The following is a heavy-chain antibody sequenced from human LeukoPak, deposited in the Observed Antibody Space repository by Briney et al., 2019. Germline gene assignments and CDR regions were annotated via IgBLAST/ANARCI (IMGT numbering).Heavy chain of an antibody. CDR1: GYSISSGYH. J-gene: IGHJ1*01. D-gene: IGHD3-22*01. CDR2: IYHSGST. V-gene: IGHV4-38-2*02. Sequence: PSETLSLTCTVSGYSISSGYHWGWIRQSPGKGLEWIGSIYHSGSTYYNPSLKSRVTISVDTSKNQFSLKLRSVTAADTAVYYCARVVQSTDSSGFYLPEYFQHWGQGTLVTVSS. CDR3: ARVVQSTDSSGFYLPEYFQH.